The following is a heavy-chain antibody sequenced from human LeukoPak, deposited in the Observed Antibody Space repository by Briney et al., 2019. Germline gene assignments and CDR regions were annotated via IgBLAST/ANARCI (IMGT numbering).Heavy chain of an antibody. CDR3: ARDDSYGDYPGFDY. CDR1: GFTFSDYY. D-gene: IGHD4-17*01. CDR2: ISSSSSYT. V-gene: IGHV3-11*06. J-gene: IGHJ4*02. Sequence: PGGSLRLSCAASGFTFSDYYMSWIRQAPGKGLEWVSYISSSSSYTDYADSVKGRFTISRDNAKNSLYLQMNSLRAEDTAVYYCARDDSYGDYPGFDYWGQGTLVTVSS.